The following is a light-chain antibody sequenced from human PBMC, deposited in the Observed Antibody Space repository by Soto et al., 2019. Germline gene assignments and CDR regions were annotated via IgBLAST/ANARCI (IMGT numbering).Light chain of an antibody. Sequence: QSVLTQPPSASGTPGQRVTISCSGSSTNIGSNTVNWYQQFPGTAPKLLIYGNTYRPSGVPDRFSGSKSGTSASLDITGLQAEDEADYYCQAYDVSLSGSLFGGGTKVTVL. CDR2: GNT. V-gene: IGLV1-44*01. CDR1: STNIGSNT. J-gene: IGLJ2*01. CDR3: QAYDVSLSGSL.